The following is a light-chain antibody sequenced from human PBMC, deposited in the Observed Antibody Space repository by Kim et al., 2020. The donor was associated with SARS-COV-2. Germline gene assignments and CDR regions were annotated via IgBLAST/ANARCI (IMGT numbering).Light chain of an antibody. J-gene: IGKJ4*01. CDR1: QNLSAF. CDR2: GTS. V-gene: IGKV1-39*01. CDR3: QQRHSIPL. Sequence: DIQMTQSPSSLSASVGDRVTITCRASQNLSAFLNWYQQKPRKAPKVLIYGTSNLQTGVPSRFHGSGSGTDFTLTISSLQPEDFGIYYCQQRHSIPLFGGGTKVDIK.